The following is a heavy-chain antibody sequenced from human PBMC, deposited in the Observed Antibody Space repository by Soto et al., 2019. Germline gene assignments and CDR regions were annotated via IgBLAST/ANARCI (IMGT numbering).Heavy chain of an antibody. CDR3: ARDPRSITGTTSSEDFQH. J-gene: IGHJ1*01. CDR1: GYTFTSSG. V-gene: IGHV1-18*01. Sequence: QVQLVQSGAEVKKPGASVKVSCKASGYTFTSSGMSWVRQAPGQGLEWMGWISAHTGSSEYAQRFQGRVTMTTDRSTSTAYMELRSLRSDDTAVYYCARDPRSITGTTSSEDFQHWGQGTLVSVSS. D-gene: IGHD1-20*01. CDR2: ISAHTGSS.